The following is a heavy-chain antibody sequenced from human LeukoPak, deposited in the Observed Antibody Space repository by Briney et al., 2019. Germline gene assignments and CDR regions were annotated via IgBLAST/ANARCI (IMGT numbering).Heavy chain of an antibody. CDR2: IYYSGST. CDR3: ARDPGYCSGGSCSDYYYYGMDV. Sequence: SETLSLTCTVSGGSISSYYWSWVRQPPGQGLEWMGYIYYSGSTNYNPSLKSRVIISVDTSKNHFSLKLSSVTAADTVVYYCARDPGYCSGGSCSDYYYYGMDVWGKGTTVTVSS. CDR1: GGSISSYY. J-gene: IGHJ6*04. D-gene: IGHD2-15*01. V-gene: IGHV4-59*01.